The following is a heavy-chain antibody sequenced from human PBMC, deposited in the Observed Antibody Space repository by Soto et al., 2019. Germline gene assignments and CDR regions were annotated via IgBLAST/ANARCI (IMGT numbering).Heavy chain of an antibody. CDR2: IYYSGRT. D-gene: IGHD3-3*01. CDR1: GGSISSGACY. Sequence: QVQLQESGPGLVKPSQTLSLPCTVSGGSISSGACYWRWIRKPPGKGLEWLGYIYYSGRTYYNPSLKSRVTIAVDTDKNQFSLKLSSVTAADTAVYYCARQLSGYADYWGQGTLVTVSS. J-gene: IGHJ4*02. CDR3: ARQLSGYADY. V-gene: IGHV4-30-4*01.